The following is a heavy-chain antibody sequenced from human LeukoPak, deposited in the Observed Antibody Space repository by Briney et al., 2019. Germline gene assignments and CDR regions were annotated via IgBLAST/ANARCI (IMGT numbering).Heavy chain of an antibody. V-gene: IGHV3-23*01. CDR3: AKSVGSGSYYNNDC. CDR2: ITSGGGT. CDR1: GFTFSSYA. D-gene: IGHD3-10*01. Sequence: GGSLRLSCAASGFTFSSYAMTWVRQAPGQGLEWVSGITSGGGTYYADSVTGRFTISRDNSKNTLYVQMNSLRAEDTAVYYCAKSVGSGSYYNNDCWGQGTLLTVSS. J-gene: IGHJ4*02.